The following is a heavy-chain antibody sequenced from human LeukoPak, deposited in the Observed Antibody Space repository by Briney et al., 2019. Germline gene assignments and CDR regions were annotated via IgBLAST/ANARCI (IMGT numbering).Heavy chain of an antibody. Sequence: PGGSLRLSCAAPGFTFSSYSMNWVRQAPGKGLEWVSSISSSSSYIYYADSVKGRFTISRDNAKNSLYLQMNSLRAEDTAVYYCARVDYDSSGCFDYWGQGTLVTVSS. CDR1: GFTFSSYS. D-gene: IGHD3-22*01. V-gene: IGHV3-21*01. J-gene: IGHJ4*02. CDR3: ARVDYDSSGCFDY. CDR2: ISSSSSYI.